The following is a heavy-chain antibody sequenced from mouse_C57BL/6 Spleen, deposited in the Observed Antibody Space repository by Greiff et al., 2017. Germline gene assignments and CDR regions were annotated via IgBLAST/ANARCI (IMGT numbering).Heavy chain of an antibody. J-gene: IGHJ4*01. D-gene: IGHD2-5*01. V-gene: IGHV2-2*01. CDR2: IWSGGST. CDR1: GFSLTSYG. CDR3: ARNAYYSNWGYYAMDY. Sequence: VMLVESGPGLVQPSQSLSITCTVSGFSLTSYGVHWVRQSPGKGLEWLGVIWSGGSTDYNAAFISRLSISKDNSKSQVFFKMNSLQADDTAIYYCARNAYYSNWGYYAMDYWGQGTSVTVSS.